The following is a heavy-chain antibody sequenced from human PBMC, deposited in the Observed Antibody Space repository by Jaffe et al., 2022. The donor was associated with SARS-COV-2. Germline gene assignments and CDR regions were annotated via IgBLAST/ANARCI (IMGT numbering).Heavy chain of an antibody. Sequence: QVQLVESGGGVVQPGRSLRLSCAASGFTFSSYGMHWVRQAPGKGLEWVAVIWYDGSNKYYADSVKGRFTISRDNSKNTLYLQMNSLRAEDTAVYYCARDYYDSSGYDSLDYWGQGTLVTVSS. J-gene: IGHJ4*02. D-gene: IGHD3-22*01. CDR2: IWYDGSNK. CDR3: ARDYYDSSGYDSLDY. CDR1: GFTFSSYG. V-gene: IGHV3-33*01.